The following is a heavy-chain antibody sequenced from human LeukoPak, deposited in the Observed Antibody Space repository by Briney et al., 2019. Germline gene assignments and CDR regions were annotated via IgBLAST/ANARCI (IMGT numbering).Heavy chain of an antibody. CDR1: GYTFTSYY. J-gene: IGHJ4*02. V-gene: IGHV1-46*01. Sequence: ASVKVSCKASGYTFTSYYMHWVRQAPGQGLEWMGIINPSGGSTSYAQKFQGRVTMTRDTSTSTVYMELSSLRSEDTAVYYCARLRGSGYDFGPFDYWGQGTLVTVSS. CDR3: ARLRGSGYDFGPFDY. CDR2: INPSGGST. D-gene: IGHD5-12*01.